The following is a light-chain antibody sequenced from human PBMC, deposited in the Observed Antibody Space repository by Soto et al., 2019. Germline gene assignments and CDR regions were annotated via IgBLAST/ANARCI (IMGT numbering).Light chain of an antibody. CDR1: QSITTF. CDR2: DAS. Sequence: DIQLTQSPSFLSASVGDRVTITCRASQSITTFLAWYQQKPGKAPQILIYDASKLEPGVPSRLSGGGSGTEFTLTISSLQPDDFATYYCQQLNSYPLTFGGGTKVDIK. V-gene: IGKV1-5*01. J-gene: IGKJ4*01. CDR3: QQLNSYPLT.